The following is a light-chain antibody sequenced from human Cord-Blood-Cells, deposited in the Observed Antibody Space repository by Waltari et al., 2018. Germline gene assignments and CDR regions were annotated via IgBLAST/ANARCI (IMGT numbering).Light chain of an antibody. J-gene: IGLJ1*01. Sequence: SYELTQPPSVSVSPGQTASITCSGDKLGDKYACWYQQKPGQSPVLVIYQDSKRPSGIHERFSGSNSWNTTTLTVSGTQAMAEADYYCQAWDSATACVFGTGTKVTVL. CDR3: QAWDSATACV. CDR2: QDS. V-gene: IGLV3-1*01. CDR1: KLGDKY.